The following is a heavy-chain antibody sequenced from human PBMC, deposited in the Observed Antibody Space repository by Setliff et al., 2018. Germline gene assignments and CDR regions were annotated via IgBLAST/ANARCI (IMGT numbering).Heavy chain of an antibody. CDR3: MSTPSGTYSTYYYYYNMDV. CDR2: ISGSGRNT. CDR1: GLIFGNYA. Sequence: PGGSLRLSCAASGLIFGNYAMNWVRQAPGKGLEWVSGISGSGRNTYYADSVKGRFTISRDNSQNTVFLQVNSLKNEDTALYYCMSTPSGTYSTYYYYYNMDVWGKGTQVTVSS. D-gene: IGHD3-10*01. V-gene: IGHV3-23*01. J-gene: IGHJ6*03.